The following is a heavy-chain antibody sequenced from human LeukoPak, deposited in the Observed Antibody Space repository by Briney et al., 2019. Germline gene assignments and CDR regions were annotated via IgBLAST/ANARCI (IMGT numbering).Heavy chain of an antibody. CDR3: ARDPVYQPRFFGSSDRYFDL. CDR1: GFTFSSYA. D-gene: IGHD3-3*01. V-gene: IGHV3-30-3*01. CDR2: ISYDGSNK. J-gene: IGHJ2*01. Sequence: GGSLRLSCAASGFTFSSYAMHWVRQAPGKGLEWVAVISYDGSNKYYADSVKGRFTISRDNSKNTLYLQMNSLRAEDTAVYYCARDPVYQPRFFGSSDRYFDLWGRGTLVTVSS.